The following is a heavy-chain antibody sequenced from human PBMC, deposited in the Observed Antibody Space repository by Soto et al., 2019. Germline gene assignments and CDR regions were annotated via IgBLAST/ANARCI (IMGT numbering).Heavy chain of an antibody. Sequence: QVQLQESGPGLVKPSGTLSLTCAVSSGSISSSNWWSWVRQPPGKGLEWIGEIYHSGSTNYNPSRKSRVTISVDKSKNQFSLKLSSVTAADTAVYYCARTLNCSGGSCYSGNAFDIWGQGTMVTVSS. D-gene: IGHD2-15*01. V-gene: IGHV4-4*02. CDR2: IYHSGST. J-gene: IGHJ3*02. CDR1: SGSISSSNW. CDR3: ARTLNCSGGSCYSGNAFDI.